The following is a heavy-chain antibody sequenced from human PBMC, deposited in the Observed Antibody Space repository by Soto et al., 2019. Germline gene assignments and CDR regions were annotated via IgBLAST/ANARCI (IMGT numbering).Heavy chain of an antibody. D-gene: IGHD3-3*01. Sequence: GGSLRLSCAASGFTVSSNYMSWVRQAPGKGLEWVSVIYSGGSTYYADSVKGRFTISRDNSKNTLYLQMNSQRAEDTAVYYCARGYYDFWSCYLYYYYGIDVRGQGTTVTVSS. CDR3: ARGYYDFWSCYLYYYYGIDV. V-gene: IGHV3-53*01. CDR2: IYSGGST. J-gene: IGHJ6*02. CDR1: GFTVSSNY.